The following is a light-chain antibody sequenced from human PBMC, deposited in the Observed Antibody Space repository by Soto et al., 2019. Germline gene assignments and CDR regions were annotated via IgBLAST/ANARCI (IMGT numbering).Light chain of an antibody. CDR1: SSDVGGYNY. Sequence: QSALTQPASVSGSPGQSITISCTGTSSDVGGYNYVSWYQQHPGKAPKLMIYNVSNRPSGVSNRFSGSKSGNTASLTISGLQAEDEGHYFCSSFSSTNTVLFGGDTKLTVL. V-gene: IGLV2-14*01. J-gene: IGLJ2*01. CDR3: SSFSSTNTVL. CDR2: NVS.